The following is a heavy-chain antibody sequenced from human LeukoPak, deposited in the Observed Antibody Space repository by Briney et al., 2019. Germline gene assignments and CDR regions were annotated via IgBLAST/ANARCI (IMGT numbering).Heavy chain of an antibody. Sequence: ASVKVSCKASGYTFTSYGISWVRQAPGQGLERMGWISAYNGNTNYAQKLQGRVTMTTDTSTSTAYMELRSLRSDDTAVYYCARDPLLPIAAAGTGFYYYYYMDVWGKGTTVTVSS. J-gene: IGHJ6*03. CDR3: ARDPLLPIAAAGTGFYYYYYMDV. CDR2: ISAYNGNT. CDR1: GYTFTSYG. D-gene: IGHD6-13*01. V-gene: IGHV1-18*01.